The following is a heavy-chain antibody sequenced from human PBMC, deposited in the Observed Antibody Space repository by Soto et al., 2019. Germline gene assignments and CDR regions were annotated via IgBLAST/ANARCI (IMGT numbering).Heavy chain of an antibody. CDR1: GFTFDDYT. V-gene: IGHV3-43*01. D-gene: IGHD3-10*01. J-gene: IGHJ4*02. Sequence: GGSLRLSCAASGFTFDDYTMHWVRQAPGKGLEWVSLISWDGGSTYYADSVKGRFTISRDNSKNSLYLQMNSLRTEDTALYYCAKDARSGKLIFDYWGQGTLVTVSS. CDR2: ISWDGGST. CDR3: AKDARSGKLIFDY.